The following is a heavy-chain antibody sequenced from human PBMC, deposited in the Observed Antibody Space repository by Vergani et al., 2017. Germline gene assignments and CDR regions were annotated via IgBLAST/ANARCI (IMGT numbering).Heavy chain of an antibody. J-gene: IGHJ6*02. V-gene: IGHV4-4*03. Sequence: QVQLQESGPGLVKPPGTLSLTCAVSGGSISSSNWWSWVRQPPGKGLEWIGEIYHSGSTNYNPSLKSGVTISVDKSKNQFSLKLSSVTAADTGVYYCARAKIPMVRGVTIYTVYYGMDVWGQGTTVTVSS. CDR3: ARAKIPMVRGVTIYTVYYGMDV. CDR1: GGSISSSNW. D-gene: IGHD3-10*01. CDR2: IYHSGST.